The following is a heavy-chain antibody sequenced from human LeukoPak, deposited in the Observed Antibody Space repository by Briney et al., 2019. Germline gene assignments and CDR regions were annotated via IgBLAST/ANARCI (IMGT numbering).Heavy chain of an antibody. CDR2: INSDGTYT. J-gene: IGHJ3*02. D-gene: IGHD2-2*01. CDR1: GFTFSTYW. Sequence: GGSLRLSCAASGFTFSTYWMYWFRQAPGRGLVWVSRINSDGTYTNYADSVKGRFTISRDNAKNSLYLQMNSLRAEDTAVYYCAGGSLLWGAFDIWGQGTMVTVSS. V-gene: IGHV3-74*01. CDR3: AGGSLLWGAFDI.